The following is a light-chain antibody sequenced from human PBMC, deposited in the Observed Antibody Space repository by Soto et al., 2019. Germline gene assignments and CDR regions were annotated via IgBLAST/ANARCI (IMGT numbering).Light chain of an antibody. V-gene: IGKV1-39*01. CDR1: QNIYSY. CDR3: QQSYRTSYS. Sequence: DIQMTQSPSSLSASAGDRVTITCRASQNIYSYVYWYQQKPGKPPKVLIYAASSLQSGVPSRFSGSGSGTDFTLTISSLQPEDFATYYCQQSYRTSYSFGQGTKLEIK. J-gene: IGKJ2*01. CDR2: AAS.